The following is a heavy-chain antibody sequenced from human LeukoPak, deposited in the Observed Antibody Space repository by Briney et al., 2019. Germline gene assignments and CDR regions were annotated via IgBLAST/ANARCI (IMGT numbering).Heavy chain of an antibody. D-gene: IGHD2-2*03. CDR2: IYPTDSDT. V-gene: IGHV5-51*01. Sequence: GESLKISCKASGYSFTTYWIGWVRQMPGKGLEWMGIIYPTDSDTRYSPSFQGQVTISADKSISTAYLQWSSLKASDTAMYYCARSRNGYCISGSCEGWSDHWGQGTLVTVSS. CDR1: GYSFTTYW. CDR3: ARSRNGYCISGSCEGWSDH. J-gene: IGHJ5*02.